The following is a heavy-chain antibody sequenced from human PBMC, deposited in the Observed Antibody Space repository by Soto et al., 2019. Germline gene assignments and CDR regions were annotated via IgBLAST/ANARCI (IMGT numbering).Heavy chain of an antibody. D-gene: IGHD4-17*01. CDR2: MNPNSGNT. Sequence: GASVKVSCKASGYTFTSYDINWVRQATGQGLEWMGWMNPNSGNTGYAQKFQGRVTMTRNTSISTAYMELSSLRSEDTAVYYCHYGDYGMGYFDYWGQGTLVTVSS. V-gene: IGHV1-8*01. CDR3: HYGDYGMGYFDY. CDR1: GYTFTSYD. J-gene: IGHJ4*02.